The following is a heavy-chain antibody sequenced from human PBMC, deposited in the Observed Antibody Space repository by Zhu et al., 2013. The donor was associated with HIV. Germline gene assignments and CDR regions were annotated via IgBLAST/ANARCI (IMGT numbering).Heavy chain of an antibody. Sequence: VQLVESGGGLVQPGGSLRLSCAASGFSFTGYWMHWVRQAPGKGLVWVSRINNDGSGTRYADSVKGRFTMSRDNAKNTLFLQMNSLRDEDTAVYYCGRGAHYDVDVWGQGTTVTVSS. CDR2: INNDGSGT. J-gene: IGHJ6*02. CDR1: GFSFTGYW. CDR3: GRGAHYDVDV. V-gene: IGHV3-74*01.